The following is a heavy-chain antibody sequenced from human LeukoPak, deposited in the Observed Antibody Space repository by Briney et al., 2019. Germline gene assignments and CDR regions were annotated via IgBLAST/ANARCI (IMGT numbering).Heavy chain of an antibody. CDR3: ARDPYSGNYGTYYYYYMDV. J-gene: IGHJ6*03. CDR2: IKQDGSEK. CDR1: GFTFSNYG. D-gene: IGHD1-26*01. Sequence: PGGSLRLSCAASGFTFSNYGMSWVRQAPGKGLEWVANIKQDGSEKYYVDSVKGRFTISRDNAKNSLYLQMDSLGPEDTAVYYCARDPYSGNYGTYYYYYMDVWGKGTTVTISS. V-gene: IGHV3-7*01.